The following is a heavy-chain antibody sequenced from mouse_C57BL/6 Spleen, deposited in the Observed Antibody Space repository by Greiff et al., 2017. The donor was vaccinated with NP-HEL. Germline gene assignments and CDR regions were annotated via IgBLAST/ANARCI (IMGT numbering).Heavy chain of an antibody. D-gene: IGHD1-1*01. CDR2: LYPGDGDT. CDR3: APTTVVSYFDY. CDR1: GYAFSSSW. Sequence: QVQLQQSGPELVKPGASVKISCKASGYAFSSSWMNWVKQRPGKGLEWIGRLYPGDGDTNYNGKFKGKATLTADKSSSTAYMQLSSLTSEDSAVYFCAPTTVVSYFDYWGQGTTLTVSS. J-gene: IGHJ2*01. V-gene: IGHV1-82*01.